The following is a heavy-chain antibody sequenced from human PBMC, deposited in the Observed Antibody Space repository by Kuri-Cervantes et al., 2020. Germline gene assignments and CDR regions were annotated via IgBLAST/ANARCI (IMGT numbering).Heavy chain of an antibody. V-gene: IGHV3-30-3*01. CDR1: GFTFSSYA. Sequence: GGSLRLSCAASGFTFSSYAMHWVRQAPGKGLEWVAVISYDGSNKYYADSVKGRFTISRDNSKNTLYLQMNSLRAEDTAVYYCARSFPYYDFWSGYYEGEGYGMDVWGQGTTVTVSS. J-gene: IGHJ6*02. CDR2: ISYDGSNK. D-gene: IGHD3-3*01. CDR3: ARSFPYYDFWSGYYEGEGYGMDV.